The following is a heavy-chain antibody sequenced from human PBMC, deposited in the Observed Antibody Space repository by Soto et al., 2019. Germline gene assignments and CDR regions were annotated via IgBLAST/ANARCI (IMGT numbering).Heavy chain of an antibody. D-gene: IGHD3-22*01. V-gene: IGHV3-74*01. CDR3: ASGKYYYDSSGYQYYFDY. CDR2: INSDGSST. J-gene: IGHJ4*02. Sequence: EVQLVESGAGLVQPGGSLRLSCAASGFTFSSYWMHWVRQAPGKGLVWVSRINSDGSSTSYADSVKGRFTISRDNAKNTLYLQMNSLRAEDTAVYYCASGKYYYDSSGYQYYFDYWGQGTLVTVSS. CDR1: GFTFSSYW.